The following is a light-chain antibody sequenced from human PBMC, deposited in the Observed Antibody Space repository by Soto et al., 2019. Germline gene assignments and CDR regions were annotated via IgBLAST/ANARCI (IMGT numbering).Light chain of an antibody. Sequence: EIVLTQSPATLSLSPGERATLSCRASQSVSSYLAWYQQNPGQAPRLLVYGASIRATGVPDRFSGSGSGADFTLTISSLEPEDFAVYYCQQYGSSTWSFGQGTEVDIK. CDR3: QQYGSSTWS. CDR2: GAS. CDR1: QSVSSY. V-gene: IGKV3-20*01. J-gene: IGKJ1*01.